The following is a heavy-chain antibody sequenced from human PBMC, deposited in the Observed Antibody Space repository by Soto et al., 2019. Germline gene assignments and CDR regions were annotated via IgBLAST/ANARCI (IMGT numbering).Heavy chain of an antibody. CDR1: GGTISSYA. D-gene: IGHD3-10*01. CDR2: IIPIVGTA. CDR3: ARDRRYYGSGSYYNSYYYGMDV. V-gene: IGHV1-69*01. J-gene: IGHJ6*02. Sequence: QMQLVHSGAEVKKPGSSVKVSCKASGGTISSYAISWVRQAPGQGLEWMGGIIPIVGTANYAQKFQGRVTITADESTSTAYMELSSLRSEDTAVYYCARDRRYYGSGSYYNSYYYGMDVWGQGTTVTVSS.